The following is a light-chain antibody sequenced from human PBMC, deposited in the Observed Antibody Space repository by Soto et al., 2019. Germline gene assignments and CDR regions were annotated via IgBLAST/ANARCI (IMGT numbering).Light chain of an antibody. V-gene: IGKV3-15*01. J-gene: IGKJ2*01. CDR1: QSVGSS. Sequence: EIVMTQSPATLSVSLGERATLSCRASQSVGSSSAWYQQKPGQAPRLLIYGASTRATGIPARFSGSGSETEFTLTISRLQSEDLAVYYCQVYSDWPPMYTFGQGTKLEIK. CDR3: QVYSDWPPMYT. CDR2: GAS.